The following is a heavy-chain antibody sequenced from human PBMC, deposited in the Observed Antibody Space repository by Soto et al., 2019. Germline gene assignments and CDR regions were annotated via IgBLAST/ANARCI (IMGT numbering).Heavy chain of an antibody. CDR2: MSPNSGNP. V-gene: IGHV1-8*01. Sequence: QVQLVQSGAEVKKPGASVKVSCKASGYTFTSYDINWVRQATGQGLEWMGWMSPNSGNPGYAQKFQGRVTMTRNTSISTAYMELSSLRSEDTAVYYCARGPMGADTYYFDYWGQGTLVTVSS. J-gene: IGHJ4*02. CDR3: ARGPMGADTYYFDY. D-gene: IGHD1-26*01. CDR1: GYTFTSYD.